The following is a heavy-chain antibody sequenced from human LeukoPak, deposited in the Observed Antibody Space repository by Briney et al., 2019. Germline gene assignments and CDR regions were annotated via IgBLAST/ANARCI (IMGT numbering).Heavy chain of an antibody. CDR2: IIPILGIA. D-gene: IGHD5-24*01. Sequence: SVKVSCKASGGTFSSYAISWVRQAPGQGLEWMGRIIPILGIANYAQKFQGRVTITADKSTGTAYMELSSLRSEDTAVYYCARENGYNVNDYWGQGTLVTVSS. V-gene: IGHV1-69*04. CDR3: ARENGYNVNDY. CDR1: GGTFSSYA. J-gene: IGHJ4*02.